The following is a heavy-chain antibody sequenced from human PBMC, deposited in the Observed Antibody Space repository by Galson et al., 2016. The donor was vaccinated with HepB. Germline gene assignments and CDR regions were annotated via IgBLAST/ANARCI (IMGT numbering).Heavy chain of an antibody. CDR1: GFSLSTSGMC. CDR3: ARIKGRRDGYNFHNAFDF. V-gene: IGHV2-70*01. CDR2: IDWGDDK. Sequence: PALVKPTQTLTLTCTFSGFSLSTSGMCVSWIRQPPGRALEWLALIDWGDDKYYSTSLKTRLTISKDTSKNQVVLTMTNMDPVDTATYYCARIKGRRDGYNFHNAFDFWGQGTMVTVSS. J-gene: IGHJ3*01. D-gene: IGHD5-24*01.